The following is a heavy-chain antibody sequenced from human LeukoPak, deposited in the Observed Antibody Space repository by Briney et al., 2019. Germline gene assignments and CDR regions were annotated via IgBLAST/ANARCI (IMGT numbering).Heavy chain of an antibody. CDR2: IRVYNGNT. CDR1: GYTFTSYG. Sequence: ASVKVSCEASGYTFTSYGINWVRQAPGQGLEWMGWIRVYNGNTNYAQKLQGRVTMTRDTSTSTVYMELSSLRSEDTAVYYCARVGKRGLNWFDPWGQGTLVTVSS. CDR3: ARVGKRGLNWFDP. V-gene: IGHV1-18*01. J-gene: IGHJ5*02. D-gene: IGHD7-27*01.